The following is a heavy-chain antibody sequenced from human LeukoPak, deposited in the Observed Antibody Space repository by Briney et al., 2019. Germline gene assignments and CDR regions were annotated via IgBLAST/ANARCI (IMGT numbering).Heavy chain of an antibody. CDR2: INTNTGNP. CDR1: GYTFTSYA. V-gene: IGHV7-4-1*02. D-gene: IGHD3-3*01. J-gene: IGHJ6*02. Sequence: ASVKVSCKASGYTFTSYAMNWVRQAPGQGLEWMGWINTNTGNPTYAQGFTGRFVFSLDTSVSTAYLQISSLKAGDTAVYYCARKYDFWSGYYYGMDVWGQGTTVTVSS. CDR3: ARKYDFWSGYYYGMDV.